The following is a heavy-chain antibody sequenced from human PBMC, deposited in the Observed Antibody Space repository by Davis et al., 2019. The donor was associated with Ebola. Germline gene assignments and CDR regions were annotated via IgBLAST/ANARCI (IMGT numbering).Heavy chain of an antibody. CDR3: ARDRGDGGNSGWFDP. D-gene: IGHD4-23*01. CDR1: GFIFSNYW. J-gene: IGHJ5*02. Sequence: PGGSLRLSCAASGFIFSNYWMHWVRQAPGKGLVWVSRIRSDGSGSNSADSVKDRFTISRDNAKNTLYLQMNSLRAEDTAVYYCARDRGDGGNSGWFDPWGQGILVTVSS. CDR2: IRSDGSGS. V-gene: IGHV3-74*01.